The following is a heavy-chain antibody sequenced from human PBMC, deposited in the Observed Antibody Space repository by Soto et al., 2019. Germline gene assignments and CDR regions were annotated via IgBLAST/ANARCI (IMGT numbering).Heavy chain of an antibody. D-gene: IGHD5-18*01. Sequence: SETLSLTCTVSGGSVSNGMYYWSWIRQPPGKGLEWIGNVYFTGTTIYNPSLKSRVTMSVDRSNDQFSLNLKSVTAADTAVYYCARERGGYGLFDSWGQGTMVTVSS. V-gene: IGHV4-61*01. J-gene: IGHJ4*02. CDR2: VYFTGTT. CDR1: GGSVSNGMYY. CDR3: ARERGGYGLFDS.